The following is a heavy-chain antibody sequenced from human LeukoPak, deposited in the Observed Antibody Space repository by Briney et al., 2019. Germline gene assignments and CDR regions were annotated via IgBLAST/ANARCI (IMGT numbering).Heavy chain of an antibody. CDR2: INPNGGGT. J-gene: IGHJ4*02. CDR3: ARVDPIMVRGLYFDY. V-gene: IGHV1-2*02. CDR1: GYTFTAYY. Sequence: ASVKLSCKASGYTFTAYYIHWERQAPGQRLDWMGWINPNGGGTKYAQNFPGRVTMTRDTSISTAYMELSSLTSDDTAVYYCARVDPIMVRGLYFDYWGLGTLVTVSS. D-gene: IGHD3-10*01.